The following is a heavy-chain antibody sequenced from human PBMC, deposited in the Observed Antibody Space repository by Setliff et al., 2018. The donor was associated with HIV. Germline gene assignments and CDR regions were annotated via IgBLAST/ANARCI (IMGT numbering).Heavy chain of an antibody. CDR2: ISSTGNTI. CDR3: AREGRITSFGVIIPGSNALDV. CDR1: GFTFFSYE. D-gene: IGHD3-3*01. Sequence: LRLTCAASGFTFFSYEMNWVRQAPGKGLEWISYISSTGNTIYYADSVKGRFTISRDNAKNSLSLQTNSLRPEDTAVYYCAREGRITSFGVIIPGSNALDVWGQGTTVTVSS. J-gene: IGHJ6*02. V-gene: IGHV3-48*03.